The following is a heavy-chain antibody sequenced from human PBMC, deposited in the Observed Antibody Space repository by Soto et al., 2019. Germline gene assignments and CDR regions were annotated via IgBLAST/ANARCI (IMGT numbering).Heavy chain of an antibody. CDR3: AIVHNSVTPTPPDD. V-gene: IGHV1-18*01. Sequence: QVQLVQTGDEVRKPGSSVKVSCKASGYIFVNYGIAWVRQAPGQGLEWMGWISPYSGNTHYASKVQGRLTMTTDTXXSTAYMDVGSMTSEDTAVYCCAIVHNSVTPTPPDDWGQGHTVTVSS. CDR2: ISPYSGNT. J-gene: IGHJ6*02. D-gene: IGHD3-16*02. CDR1: GYIFVNYG.